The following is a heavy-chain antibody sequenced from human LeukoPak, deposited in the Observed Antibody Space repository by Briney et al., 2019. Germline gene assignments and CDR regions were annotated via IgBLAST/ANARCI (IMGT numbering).Heavy chain of an antibody. V-gene: IGHV3-21*01. J-gene: IGHJ6*03. D-gene: IGHD2-2*01. CDR1: GFTFSSYS. Sequence: GGSLRLSCAVSGFTFSSYSMNWVRQAPGKGLEWVSSISSSSSYIYYADSVKGRFTISRDNAKNSLYLQMNSLRAEDTPVYYCARDVVVPAAIAYYMDVWGKGTTVTVSS. CDR2: ISSSSSYI. CDR3: ARDVVVPAAIAYYMDV.